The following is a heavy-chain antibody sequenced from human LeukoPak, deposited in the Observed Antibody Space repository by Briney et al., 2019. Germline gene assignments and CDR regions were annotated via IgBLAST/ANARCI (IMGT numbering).Heavy chain of an antibody. Sequence: GGSLRLSCAASGFTFSSYAMHWVRQAPGKGLEWVAVISYDGSNKYYADPVKGRFTISRDNSKNTLYLQMNSLRTEDTAVYYCARVSYYDILNGPIRFDPWGQGTLVTVSS. J-gene: IGHJ5*02. CDR2: ISYDGSNK. D-gene: IGHD3-9*01. V-gene: IGHV3-30*04. CDR3: ARVSYYDILNGPIRFDP. CDR1: GFTFSSYA.